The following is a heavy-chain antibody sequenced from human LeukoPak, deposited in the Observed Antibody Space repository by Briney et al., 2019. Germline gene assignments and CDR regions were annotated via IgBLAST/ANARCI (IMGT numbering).Heavy chain of an antibody. CDR2: IKQDGSEK. CDR3: AKANYGGNSGSFDY. V-gene: IGHV3-7*03. J-gene: IGHJ4*02. CDR1: GFTFSSYW. Sequence: GGSLRLSCAASGFTFSSYWMSWVRQAPGKGLEWVANIKQDGSEKYYVDSVKGRFTISRDNAKNSLYLQMNSLRAEDTALYYCAKANYGGNSGSFDYWGQGTLVTVSS. D-gene: IGHD4-23*01.